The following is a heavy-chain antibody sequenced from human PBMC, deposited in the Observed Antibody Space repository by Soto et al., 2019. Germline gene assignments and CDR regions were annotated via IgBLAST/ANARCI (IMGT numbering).Heavy chain of an antibody. Sequence: SKTLSLTCTVSGGSISSGGYYWSWIRQHPGKGLEWIGYIYYSGSTYYNPSLKSRVTISVDTSKNQFSLKLSSVTAADTAVYYCARERVYSYGSYYSYYGMDDGGHRTTVTVSS. CDR3: ARERVYSYGSYYSYYGMDD. CDR1: GGSISSGGYY. D-gene: IGHD5-18*01. V-gene: IGHV4-31*03. J-gene: IGHJ6*01. CDR2: IYYSGST.